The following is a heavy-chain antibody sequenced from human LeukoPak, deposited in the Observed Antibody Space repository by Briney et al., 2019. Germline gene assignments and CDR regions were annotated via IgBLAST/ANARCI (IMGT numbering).Heavy chain of an antibody. D-gene: IGHD2-15*01. CDR2: ISAYNGNT. Sequence: ASVKVSCKASGYTFTSYGISWVRQAPGQGLEWMGWISAYNGNTNYAQKLQGRVTMTTDTSTSTAYMELRSLRSDDTAMYYCARVLGYCSGGSCYGYFDYWGQGTLVTVSS. CDR3: ARVLGYCSGGSCYGYFDY. J-gene: IGHJ4*02. V-gene: IGHV1-18*01. CDR1: GYTFTSYG.